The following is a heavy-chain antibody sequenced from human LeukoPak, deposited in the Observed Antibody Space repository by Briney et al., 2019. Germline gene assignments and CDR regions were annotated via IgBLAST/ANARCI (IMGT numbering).Heavy chain of an antibody. Sequence: SVKVSCKASGGTFSSYAISWVRQAPGQGLEWMGGIIPIFGTANYAQKFQGRVTITTDESTSTAYMELSSLRSEDTAVYYCAREAVDTAMYRRDAYYFDYWGHGTLVTVSS. CDR2: IIPIFGTA. D-gene: IGHD5-18*01. CDR3: AREAVDTAMYRRDAYYFDY. J-gene: IGHJ4*01. V-gene: IGHV1-69*05. CDR1: GGTFSSYA.